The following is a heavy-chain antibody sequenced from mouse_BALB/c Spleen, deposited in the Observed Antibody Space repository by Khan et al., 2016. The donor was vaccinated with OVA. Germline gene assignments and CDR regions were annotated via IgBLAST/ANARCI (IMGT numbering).Heavy chain of an antibody. J-gene: IGHJ4*01. CDR2: IIPSTVYT. V-gene: IGHV1-4*01. D-gene: IGHD1-1*01. CDR1: GYTFTSYT. Sequence: VQLQESGAEPARPGASVKLSCKASGYTFTSYTMHWVKQRPGQGLEWIGYIIPSTVYTNYNQKFKDKATLTADKSSSTAYMQLSSLTSEDSAVXYCARDFHYYGSRGAMDNWGQGTSVTVSS. CDR3: ARDFHYYGSRGAMDN.